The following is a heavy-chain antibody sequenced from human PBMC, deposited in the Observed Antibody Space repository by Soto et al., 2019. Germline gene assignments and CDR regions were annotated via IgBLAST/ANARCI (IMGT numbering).Heavy chain of an antibody. V-gene: IGHV3-13*01. CDR2: IGTAGDT. Sequence: GGSLRLSCAASGFTFSSYDMHWVRQATGKGLEWVSAIGTAGDTYYPGSVKGRFTISRENAKNSLCLQMNSLRAGDTAVYYCARALRCSGGSCYPSVFDYWGQGTLVTVSS. J-gene: IGHJ4*02. CDR1: GFTFSSYD. CDR3: ARALRCSGGSCYPSVFDY. D-gene: IGHD2-15*01.